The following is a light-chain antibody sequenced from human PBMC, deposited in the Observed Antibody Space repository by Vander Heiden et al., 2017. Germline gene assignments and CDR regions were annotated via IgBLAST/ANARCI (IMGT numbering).Light chain of an antibody. CDR2: DVT. CDR1: SSDVGGYNY. J-gene: IGLJ2*01. CDR3: SSDTSSSTVI. Sequence: QSALTHPASVSGSPGQSITISCTGTSSDVGGYNYVSWYQQHPGKAPKLLIYDVTNRPSGVSNHFSGSKYGNTASLTISGLQAEDEADYYCSSDTSSSTVIFGGRTRLTVL. V-gene: IGLV2-14*03.